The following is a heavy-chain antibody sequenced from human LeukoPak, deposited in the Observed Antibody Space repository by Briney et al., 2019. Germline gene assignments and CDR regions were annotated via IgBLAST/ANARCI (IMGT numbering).Heavy chain of an antibody. CDR2: TYYMSNWYN. V-gene: IGHV6-1*01. D-gene: IGHD3-10*01. J-gene: IGHJ3*02. CDR3: ARADMIRARPFDAFDI. CDR1: GDSISSSSLT. Sequence: PQTLSLTCAISGDSISSSSLTWNWIRQSPSRGLEWLGRTYYMSNWYNYYAVSVKSRLIINPDTSKNQFSMHLNFVTSEDTAVYYCARADMIRARPFDAFDIWGQGTMVTVSS.